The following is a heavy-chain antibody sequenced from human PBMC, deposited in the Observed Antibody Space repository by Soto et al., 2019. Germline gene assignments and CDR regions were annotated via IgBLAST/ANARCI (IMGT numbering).Heavy chain of an antibody. CDR3: TRDMDSYYDFWSGPLNYYYYGMDV. Sequence: SLRLSCTASGFTFGDYAMSWFRQAPGKGLEWVGFIRSKAYGGTTEYAASVKGRFTISRDDSKSIAYLQMNSLKTEDTAVYYCTRDMDSYYDFWSGPLNYYYYGMDVWGQGTTVTV. CDR1: GFTFGDYA. CDR2: IRSKAYGGTT. D-gene: IGHD3-3*01. V-gene: IGHV3-49*03. J-gene: IGHJ6*02.